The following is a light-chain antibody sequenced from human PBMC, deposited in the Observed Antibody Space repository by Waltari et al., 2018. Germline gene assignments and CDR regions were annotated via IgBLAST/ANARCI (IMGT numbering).Light chain of an antibody. CDR1: QNISRW. V-gene: IGKV1-5*03. J-gene: IGKJ1*01. CDR2: KTS. CDR3: QQYSTYSLWA. Sequence: DIQMTQSPSTLSASIGDRVTITCRASQNISRWLAWYQQKPGKAPNLLIYKTSSLQSGFQSRLSGIGSGTEFTLTISSLQPEDLATYYSQQYSTYSLWAFGQGTKVEIK.